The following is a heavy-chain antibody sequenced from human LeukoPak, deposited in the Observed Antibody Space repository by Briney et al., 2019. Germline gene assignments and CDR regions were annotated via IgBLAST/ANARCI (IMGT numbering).Heavy chain of an antibody. CDR3: ARLSSGYYDSSGYV. CDR1: GGSISSYY. CDR2: IYYSGST. D-gene: IGHD3-22*01. J-gene: IGHJ4*02. Sequence: PSETLSLTCTVSGGSISSYYWSWIRQPPGKGLEWIGYIYYSGSTNYNPSLKSRVTISVDTSKNQFSLKLSSVTAADTAVYYCARLSSGYYDSSGYVWGQGTLVTVSS. V-gene: IGHV4-59*01.